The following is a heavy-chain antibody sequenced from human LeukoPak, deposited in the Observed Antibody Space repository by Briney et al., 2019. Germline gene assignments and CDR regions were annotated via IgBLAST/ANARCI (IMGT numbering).Heavy chain of an antibody. D-gene: IGHD3-22*01. CDR3: ARDNYYDSSGYYFDY. CDR2: ISAYNGNT. Sequence: ASVKVSCKASGYTFTSYGISWVRQAPGQGLEWMGWISAYNGNTSYAQKLQGRVTMTTDTSTSTAYMELRSLRSDDTAVYYCARDNYYDSSGYYFDYWGQGTLVTVSS. V-gene: IGHV1-18*01. CDR1: GYTFTSYG. J-gene: IGHJ4*02.